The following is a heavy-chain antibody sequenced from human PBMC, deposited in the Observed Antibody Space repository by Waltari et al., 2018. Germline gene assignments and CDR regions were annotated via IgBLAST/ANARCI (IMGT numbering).Heavy chain of an antibody. V-gene: IGHV4-4*07. D-gene: IGHD3-22*01. CDR2: IYTSGST. Sequence: QVQLQESGPGLVKPSETLSLTCTVSGGSITSYHWTWIRQPAGKGLEWIGRIYTSGSTSYNPSLKSRVTMSVDTSKNQFSLRLSSVTAADTAVYYCVSGSSGYYYFDYWGQGTLVTVSS. J-gene: IGHJ4*02. CDR3: VSGSSGYYYFDY. CDR1: GGSITSYH.